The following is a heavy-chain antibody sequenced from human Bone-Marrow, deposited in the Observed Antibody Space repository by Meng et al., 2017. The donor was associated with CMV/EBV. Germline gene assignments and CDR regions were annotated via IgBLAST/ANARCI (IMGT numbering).Heavy chain of an antibody. CDR3: AGDGRDPKITYYYDSSGYSPDY. D-gene: IGHD3-22*01. CDR2: INPNSGGT. Sequence: ASVKVSCKASGYTFTGYYMHWVRQAPGRGLEWMGWINPNSGGTNYAQKFQGRVTMTRDTSISTAYMELSRLRSDDTAVYYCAGDGRDPKITYYYDSSGYSPDYWGQGTLVTVSS. CDR1: GYTFTGYY. J-gene: IGHJ4*02. V-gene: IGHV1-2*02.